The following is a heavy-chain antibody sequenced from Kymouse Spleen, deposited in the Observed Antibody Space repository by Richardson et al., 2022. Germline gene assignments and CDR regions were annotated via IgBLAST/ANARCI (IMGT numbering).Heavy chain of an antibody. Sequence: EVQLVESGGGLVQPGGSLRLSCAASGFTFSSYWMHWVRQAPGKGLVWVSRINSDGSSTSYADSVKGRFTISRDNAKNTLYLQMNSLRAEDTAVYYCARDGPRITMVRGVIINYYYYGMDVWGQGTTVTVSS. CDR1: GFTFSSYW. CDR3: ARDGPRITMVRGVIINYYYYGMDV. J-gene: IGHJ6*02. D-gene: IGHD3-10*01. V-gene: IGHV3-74*01. CDR2: INSDGSST.